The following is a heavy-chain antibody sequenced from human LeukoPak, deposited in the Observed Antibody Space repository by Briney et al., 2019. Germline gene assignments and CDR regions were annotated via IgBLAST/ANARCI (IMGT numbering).Heavy chain of an antibody. V-gene: IGHV3-7*01. J-gene: IGHJ4*02. CDR3: ARDLSGVRGYPYRRGIDY. Sequence: GGSLRLSCAACGFTYSSYWMSGVRQARGKGLEGVANIKKDGSEKYYVDSVKGRFTISRDNAKTSLYLQMNSLRAEDTAVYYCARDLSGVRGYPYRRGIDYWGQGNLVTVSS. D-gene: IGHD1-26*01. CDR1: GFTYSSYW. CDR2: IKKDGSEK.